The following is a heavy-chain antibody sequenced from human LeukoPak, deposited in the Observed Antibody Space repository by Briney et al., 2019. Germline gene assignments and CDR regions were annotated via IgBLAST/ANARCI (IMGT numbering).Heavy chain of an antibody. CDR1: GYTFTAYY. D-gene: IGHD3-10*01. V-gene: IGHV1-2*06. CDR3: ARAIFYGSGSYPNWFDP. CDR2: INPNSGAT. Sequence: ASVKVSCKASGYTFTAYYMHWVRQAPGQGLEWMGRINPNSGATNYAQKFQGRVTMTRDTSISTAYMELSGLTSDDTAVYYCARAIFYGSGSYPNWFDPWGQGTLVTVSS. J-gene: IGHJ5*02.